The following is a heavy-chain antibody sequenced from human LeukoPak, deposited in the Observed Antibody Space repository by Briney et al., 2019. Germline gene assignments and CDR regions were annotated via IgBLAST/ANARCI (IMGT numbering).Heavy chain of an antibody. CDR1: GYTFSGYY. V-gene: IGHV1-2*02. Sequence: GASVKVSCKTSGYTFSGYYIHWVRQAPGEGLQWMGWINPNSGGTKYAQKSQGRVTMTRDTSISTAYMELSRLRSDDTAVYYCARAPITMIVEYYFDYWGQGTLVTVSS. CDR3: ARAPITMIVEYYFDY. CDR2: INPNSGGT. J-gene: IGHJ4*02. D-gene: IGHD3-22*01.